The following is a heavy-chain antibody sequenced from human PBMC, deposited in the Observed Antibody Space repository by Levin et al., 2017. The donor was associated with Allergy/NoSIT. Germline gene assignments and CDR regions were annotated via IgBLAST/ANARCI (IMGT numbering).Heavy chain of an antibody. Sequence: PGESLKISCAASGFTFSDHYMDWVRQAPGKGLEWVGRIRNKANSYTTEYAASVKGRFTVSRDDSKNSLYLQMNSLKTEDTAVYYCARGGNGVPDAFHIWGQGTVVTVSS. CDR2: IRNKANSYTT. D-gene: IGHD4-17*01. CDR1: GFTFSDHY. J-gene: IGHJ3*02. V-gene: IGHV3-72*01. CDR3: ARGGNGVPDAFHI.